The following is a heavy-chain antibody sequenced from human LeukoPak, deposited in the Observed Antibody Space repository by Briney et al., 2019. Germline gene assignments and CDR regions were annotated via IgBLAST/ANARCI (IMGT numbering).Heavy chain of an antibody. D-gene: IGHD3-3*01. CDR2: ISYDGSNK. Sequence: GGSLRLSCAASGFTFSSYAMHWVRQAPGKGLEWVAVISYDGSNKYYADSVKGRFTISRDNSKNTLYLQMNSLRAEGTAVYYCARPNTRFLEWSSPNNWFDPWGQGTLVTVSS. CDR3: ARPNTRFLEWSSPNNWFDP. J-gene: IGHJ5*02. CDR1: GFTFSSYA. V-gene: IGHV3-30-3*01.